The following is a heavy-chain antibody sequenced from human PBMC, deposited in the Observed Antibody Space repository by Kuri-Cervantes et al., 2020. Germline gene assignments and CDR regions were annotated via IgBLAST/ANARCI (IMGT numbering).Heavy chain of an antibody. V-gene: IGHV3-30*03. CDR1: GFTFSHYG. J-gene: IGHJ6*02. CDR3: ARTRGWRENGMDV. Sequence: GESLKISCAASGFTFSHYGMHWVRQAPGKGLEWVAVISYDGSNKYYADSVKGRFTIYRDNSKNTLYLQMNSLRAEDTAVYYCARTRGWRENGMDVWGQGTTVTVSS. D-gene: IGHD1-26*01. CDR2: ISYDGSNK.